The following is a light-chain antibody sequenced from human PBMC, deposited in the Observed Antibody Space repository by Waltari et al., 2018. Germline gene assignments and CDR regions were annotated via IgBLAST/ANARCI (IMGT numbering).Light chain of an antibody. CDR3: LLSMGSGTWV. V-gene: IGLV8-61*01. J-gene: IGLJ3*02. CDR1: PGPAPSRYQ. Sequence: QTVVPQAPSFSVSPGVTITVTCVLTPGPAPSRYQASWYQHTPVQAPRTLIYNTNTRSSGVPDRFSGSILGNKAALTITGAQADDEADYYCLLSMGSGTWVFGGGTKVTVL. CDR2: NTN.